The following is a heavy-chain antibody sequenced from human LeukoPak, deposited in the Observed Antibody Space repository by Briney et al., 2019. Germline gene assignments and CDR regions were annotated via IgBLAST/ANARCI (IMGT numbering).Heavy chain of an antibody. CDR2: IYYSGST. J-gene: IGHJ4*02. V-gene: IGHV4-59*01. Sequence: PSETLSLTCTVSGGSISTYYWSWIRQPPGKGLEWIGYIYYSGSTNYNPPLKSRVTISVDTSKNQFSLKLSSVTAADTAGYYCARSGYYDSSGYYYYFDYWGQGALVTVSS. D-gene: IGHD3-22*01. CDR1: GGSISTYY. CDR3: ARSGYYDSSGYYYYFDY.